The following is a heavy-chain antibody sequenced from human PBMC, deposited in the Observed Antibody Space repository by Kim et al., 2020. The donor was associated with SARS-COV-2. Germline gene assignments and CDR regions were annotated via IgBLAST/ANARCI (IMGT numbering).Heavy chain of an antibody. Sequence: GGSLRLSCAASGFTFSSYAMSWVRQAPGKGLEWVSAISGSGGSTYYADSVKGRFTISRDNSKNTLYLQMNSLRAEDTAVYYCANRGGVIPAASTFDYWGQGTLVTVSS. V-gene: IGHV3-23*01. CDR2: ISGSGGST. D-gene: IGHD2-2*01. CDR1: GFTFSSYA. J-gene: IGHJ4*02. CDR3: ANRGGVIPAASTFDY.